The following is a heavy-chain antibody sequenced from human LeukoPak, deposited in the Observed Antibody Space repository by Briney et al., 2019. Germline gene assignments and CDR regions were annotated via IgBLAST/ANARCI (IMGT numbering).Heavy chain of an antibody. CDR1: GSSFTSYW. CDR2: IYPGDSDT. CDR3: ARRSSTSSPIDY. D-gene: IGHD6-6*01. V-gene: IGHV5-51*01. Sequence: GESLKISCKGSGSSFTSYWIGWVRQMPGKGLEWMGIIYPGDSDTRNSPSFQGQVTISADKSTSTTYLRWNSLKASDTAMYYCARRSSTSSPIDYWGQGTLVTVSS. J-gene: IGHJ4*02.